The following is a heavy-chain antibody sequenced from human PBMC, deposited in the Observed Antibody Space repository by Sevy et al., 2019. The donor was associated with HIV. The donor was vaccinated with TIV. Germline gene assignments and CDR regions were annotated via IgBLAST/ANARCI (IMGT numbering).Heavy chain of an antibody. D-gene: IGHD1-20*01. CDR2: ISSDGTRK. CDR1: GFTFSSHS. J-gene: IGHJ4*02. Sequence: GGSLRLSCAASGFTFSSHSMHWVRQAPGKGLDWVAVISSDGTRKYSADSVKGRFTISRDNSKNTLYLQMDSLRVEDSAVYYCARDQITGWYPEYFDYWGQGTLVTVSS. CDR3: ARDQITGWYPEYFDY. V-gene: IGHV3-30*04.